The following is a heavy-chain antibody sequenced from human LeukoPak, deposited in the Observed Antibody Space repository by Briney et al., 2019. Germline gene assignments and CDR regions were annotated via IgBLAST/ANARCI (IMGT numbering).Heavy chain of an antibody. J-gene: IGHJ4*02. V-gene: IGHV4-59*01. CDR1: GGSISSYY. CDR3: AREDSSGWCAY. Sequence: SETLSLTCTVSGGSISSYYWSWIRQPPGKGLEWIGYIYYSGSTNYNPSLKSRVTISVDTSKNQFSLKLSSVTAADTAVYYCAREDSSGWCAYWGQGTLVTVSS. D-gene: IGHD6-19*01. CDR2: IYYSGST.